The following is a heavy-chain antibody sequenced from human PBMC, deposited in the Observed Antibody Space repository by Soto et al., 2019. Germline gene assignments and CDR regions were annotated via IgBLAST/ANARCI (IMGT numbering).Heavy chain of an antibody. CDR3: ARGPGAMDFDY. J-gene: IGHJ4*02. V-gene: IGHV1-69*12. Sequence: QVQLVQSGAEVKKPGSSIKVFCKTSGGTLSSNAFTWVRQAPGQGLEWVGGIIPIFATPHYAPKVQGRVTITADDSTSTVYMELSSLRSEDTAVYYCARGPGAMDFDYWGQGTLVTVSS. CDR1: GGTLSSNA. CDR2: IIPIFATP. D-gene: IGHD5-18*01.